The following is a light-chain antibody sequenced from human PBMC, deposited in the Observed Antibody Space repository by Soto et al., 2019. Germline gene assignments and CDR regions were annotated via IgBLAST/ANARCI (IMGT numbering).Light chain of an antibody. V-gene: IGKV4-1*01. J-gene: IGKJ1*01. CDR3: KKYLKTHPK. Sequence: DIVLTNHPDSLPVSLGDSGNTNSNSSGNLLKTTNYRNYLAWYQQKPGQPHKFLIYWASARESGVHDRFSASGSGTDFTLTISGMQAEDVAVYYCKKYLKTHPKFGKGNKVDIK. CDR2: WAS. CDR1: GNLLKTTNYRNY.